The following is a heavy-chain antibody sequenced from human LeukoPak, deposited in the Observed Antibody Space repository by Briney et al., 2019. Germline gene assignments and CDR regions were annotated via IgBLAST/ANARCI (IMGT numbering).Heavy chain of an antibody. CDR2: INHSGST. J-gene: IGHJ4*02. V-gene: IGHV4-34*01. CDR3: ARRRWLQWD. D-gene: IGHD5-24*01. CDR1: GGSFSGYY. Sequence: PSETLSLTCAVYGGSFSGYYWSWIRQPPGKGLEWIGEINHSGSTNYNPSLKSRVTISVDTSKNQFSLKLSSVTAADTAVYYCARRRWLQWDWGQGTLVTVSS.